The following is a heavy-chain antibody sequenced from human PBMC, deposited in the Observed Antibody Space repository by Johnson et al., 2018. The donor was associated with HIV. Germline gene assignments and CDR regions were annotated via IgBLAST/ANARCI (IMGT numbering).Heavy chain of an antibody. V-gene: IGHV3-23*04. J-gene: IGHJ3*02. Sequence: VQLVESGGGVVQPGRSLGLSCAASGFTFSTSGLQWVSGITWNSGSTYYADSVKGRFTISRDNSKNTLYLQMNSLRAEDTAVYYCAKGIKKELGEDDAFDIWGQGTMVTVSS. CDR1: GFTFSTSG. CDR3: AKGIKKELGEDDAFDI. CDR2: ITWNSGST. D-gene: IGHD1-26*01.